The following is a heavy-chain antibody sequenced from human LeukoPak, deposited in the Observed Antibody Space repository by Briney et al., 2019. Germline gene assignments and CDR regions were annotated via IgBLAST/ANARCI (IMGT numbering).Heavy chain of an antibody. CDR2: IYTSGST. D-gene: IGHD4-23*01. CDR1: GGSISSGSYY. J-gene: IGHJ6*03. CDR3: ARDMRWPSEGYYYYYYMDV. Sequence: SQTLSLTCTVSGGSISSGSYYWSWIRQPAGKGLEWIGRIYTSGSTNYNPSLKSRVTMSVDTSKNQFSLKLSSVTAADTAVYYCARDMRWPSEGYYYYYYMDVWGKGTTVTISS. V-gene: IGHV4-61*02.